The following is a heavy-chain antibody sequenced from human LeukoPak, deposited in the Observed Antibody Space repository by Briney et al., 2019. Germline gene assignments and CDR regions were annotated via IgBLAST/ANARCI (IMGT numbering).Heavy chain of an antibody. V-gene: IGHV3-21*01. J-gene: IGHJ4*02. Sequence: GGSLRLSCAASGFSLSDYTMNWVRQAPGKGLEWVSSISRSKNNIYYADSVKGRFTISRDNAKNSLYLQMNSLRAEDTAVYHCARVSSSYWGQGALVTVSS. CDR1: GFSLSDYT. D-gene: IGHD3-22*01. CDR3: ARVSSSY. CDR2: ISRSKNNI.